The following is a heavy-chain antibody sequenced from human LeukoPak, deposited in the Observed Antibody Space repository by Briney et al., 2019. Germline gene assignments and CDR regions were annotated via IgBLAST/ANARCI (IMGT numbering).Heavy chain of an antibody. CDR2: IYPGDSDT. J-gene: IGHJ4*02. D-gene: IGHD5-24*01. CDR3: ARHTRKSPRDGYNSTPLDY. CDR1: GYSFTSYW. Sequence: PGESLKISCKGSGYSFTSYWIGWVRQMPGKGLEWMGIIYPGDSDTRYSPSFQGQVTISADKSISTAYLQWSSLKASDTAMYYCARHTRKSPRDGYNSTPLDYWGQGTLVTVSS. V-gene: IGHV5-51*01.